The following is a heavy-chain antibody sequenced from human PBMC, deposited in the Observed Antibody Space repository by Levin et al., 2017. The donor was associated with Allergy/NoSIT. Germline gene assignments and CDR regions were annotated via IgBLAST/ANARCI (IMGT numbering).Heavy chain of an antibody. V-gene: IGHV4-31*03. J-gene: IGHJ6*03. D-gene: IGHD3-10*01. CDR2: IHHSGNT. CDR1: GGSISSGSYY. CDR3: AREPYGSLTDYYYMDV. Sequence: NPSETLSLTCSVSGGSISSGSYYWSWIRQPPGKGLEWIGYIHHSGNTYYTPSLKSRVAISVDISKNQFSLKVNSVTAADTAVYYCAREPYGSLTDYYYMDVWGKGTTVTVSS.